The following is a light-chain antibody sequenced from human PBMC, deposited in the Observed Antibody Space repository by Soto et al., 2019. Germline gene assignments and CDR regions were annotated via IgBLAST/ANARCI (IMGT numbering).Light chain of an antibody. CDR2: GAS. CDR1: QSVSSN. V-gene: IGKV3-15*01. J-gene: IGKJ1*01. Sequence: EIVMTQSPSTLSVSLGERATLYCRASQSVSSNLAWYQQKPGQAHRLLIYGASTRATGIPARFSGSGSGTEFTLTIRSQQSEDFAVYYCKQYNNWPWTFGQGTKVDIK. CDR3: KQYNNWPWT.